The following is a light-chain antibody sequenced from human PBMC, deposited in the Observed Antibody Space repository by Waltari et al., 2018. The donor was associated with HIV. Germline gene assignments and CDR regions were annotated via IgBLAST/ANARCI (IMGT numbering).Light chain of an antibody. V-gene: IGKV2D-29*01. J-gene: IGKJ5*01. CDR2: EVS. Sequence: DIVMTQTSLSLSVPPGRPASISCMSTQSLLHSDGTTYLYWYLQKAGQPPQLLIYEVSNRFSGVPDRFSGSGSGTYFTLKISRVEAEEVGVYYCRQSTQLPITFGQGTRLEIK. CDR1: QSLLHSDGTTY. CDR3: RQSTQLPIT.